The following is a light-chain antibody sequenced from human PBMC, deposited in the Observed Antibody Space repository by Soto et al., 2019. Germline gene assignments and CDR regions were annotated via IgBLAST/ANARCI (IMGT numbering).Light chain of an antibody. Sequence: QSVLTQPASVSGSPGQSITISCTGTSSDVAAYNSVSWYQQYPGKAPKLMIYDVIYRPSGVSNRFSVSKSANTASLTISALQAEDEADYYCSSYTTSGNYVFGTGTKVTVL. J-gene: IGLJ1*01. V-gene: IGLV2-14*01. CDR2: DVI. CDR3: SSYTTSGNYV. CDR1: SSDVAAYNS.